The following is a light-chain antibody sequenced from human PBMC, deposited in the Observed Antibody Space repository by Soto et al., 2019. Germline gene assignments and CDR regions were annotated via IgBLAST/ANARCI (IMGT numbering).Light chain of an antibody. CDR1: SGHSSYA. CDR2: LNSDGSH. Sequence: QSVLTQSPSASASLGASVKLTCTLSSGHSSYAIAWHQQQPEKGPRYLMKLNSDGSHSKGDGIPDRFSGSSSGAERYLTISRLQYEDEDDYCCQTWGTGIVVFGGGTKLTVL. CDR3: QTWGTGIVV. J-gene: IGLJ2*01. V-gene: IGLV4-69*01.